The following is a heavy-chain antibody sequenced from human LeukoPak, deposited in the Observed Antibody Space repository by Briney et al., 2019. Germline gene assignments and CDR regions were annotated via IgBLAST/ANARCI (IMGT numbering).Heavy chain of an antibody. CDR2: IYYSGST. J-gene: IGHJ5*02. V-gene: IGHV4-61*08. Sequence: SETLSLTCTVSGGSISTGGYYWSWIRQPPGKGLEWIGYIYYSGSTNYNPSLKSRVTISVDTSKNQFSLKLSSVTAADTAVYYCARGKNYDYVWGSYRSNWFDPWGQGTLVTVSS. D-gene: IGHD3-16*02. CDR3: ARGKNYDYVWGSYRSNWFDP. CDR1: GGSISTGGYY.